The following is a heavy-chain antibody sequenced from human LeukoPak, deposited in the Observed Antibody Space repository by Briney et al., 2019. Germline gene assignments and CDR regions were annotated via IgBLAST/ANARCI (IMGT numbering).Heavy chain of an antibody. CDR2: IYYSGST. J-gene: IGHJ5*02. CDR1: GGSFSGYY. Sequence: SETLSLTCAVYGGSFSGYYWSWIRQPPGKGLEWIGSIYYSGSTYYNPSLKSRVTISVDTSKNQFSLKLSSVTAADTAVYYCAAARGYYDILTGCVSDTGFDPWGQGTLVTVSS. CDR3: AAARGYYDILTGCVSDTGFDP. D-gene: IGHD3-9*01. V-gene: IGHV4-34*01.